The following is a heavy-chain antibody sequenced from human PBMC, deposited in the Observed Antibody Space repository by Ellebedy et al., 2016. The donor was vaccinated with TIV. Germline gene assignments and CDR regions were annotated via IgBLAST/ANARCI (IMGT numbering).Heavy chain of an antibody. Sequence: GGSLRLSXAASGFTFRNDWMHWVRQAPGKGLVWVSRMNSDGSSTNYADSVKGRFTISRDNAKNTLYLQMNSLRVEDTAVYYCVRARPYCGGDCYSFGNWGQGSLVTVSS. D-gene: IGHD2-21*02. CDR3: VRARPYCGGDCYSFGN. J-gene: IGHJ4*02. CDR2: MNSDGSST. CDR1: GFTFRNDW. V-gene: IGHV3-74*01.